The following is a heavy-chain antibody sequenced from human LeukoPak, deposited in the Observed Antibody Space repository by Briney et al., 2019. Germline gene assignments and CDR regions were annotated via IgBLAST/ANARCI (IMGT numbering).Heavy chain of an antibody. CDR3: ARGKLVVVPAARPGYNWFDP. CDR2: INAGNGNT. CDR1: GYTFTSYA. J-gene: IGHJ5*02. Sequence: ASVKVSCKASGYTFTSYAMHWVRQAPGQRLEWMGWINAGNGNTKYSQKFQGRVTITRDTSASTAYMEPSSLRSEDTAVYYCARGKLVVVPAARPGYNWFDPWGQGTLVTVSS. V-gene: IGHV1-3*01. D-gene: IGHD2-2*01.